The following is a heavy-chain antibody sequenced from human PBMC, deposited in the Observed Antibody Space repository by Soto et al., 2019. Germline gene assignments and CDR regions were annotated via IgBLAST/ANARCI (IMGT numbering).Heavy chain of an antibody. Sequence: SVKVSCKASGGTFRNSAISWVRQAPGQGLEWMGGIIPIFTTADYAQKFQGRVTITADASTSTAYMELSSLRSEDTAVYYCATDMSGAHDGWFDPWGQGTLVTVSS. J-gene: IGHJ5*02. CDR2: IIPIFTTA. D-gene: IGHD1-1*01. CDR3: ATDMSGAHDGWFDP. V-gene: IGHV1-69*13. CDR1: GGTFRNSA.